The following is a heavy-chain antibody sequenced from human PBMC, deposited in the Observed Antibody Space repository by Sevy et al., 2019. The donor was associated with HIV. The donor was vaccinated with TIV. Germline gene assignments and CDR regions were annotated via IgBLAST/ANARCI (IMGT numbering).Heavy chain of an antibody. D-gene: IGHD2-2*01. J-gene: IGHJ6*03. CDR2: ISSNSNTI. CDR1: GFIFNTYA. Sequence: GGSLRLSCAASGFIFNTYAMNWVRQAPGKGLEWVSYISSNSNTIYYADSVKGRFTISSDNAKNSLYLQMNSLRDEDTAVYYCARYCSSTTCYLYIDVWGKGTTVTVSS. CDR3: ARYCSSTTCYLYIDV. V-gene: IGHV3-48*02.